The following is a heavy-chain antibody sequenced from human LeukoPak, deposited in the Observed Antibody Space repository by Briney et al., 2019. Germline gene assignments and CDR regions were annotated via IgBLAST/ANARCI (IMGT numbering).Heavy chain of an antibody. J-gene: IGHJ4*02. D-gene: IGHD1-26*01. CDR2: ISYDGSNK. CDR1: GFTFSSYG. CDR3: ANLIVGATQQRFDY. V-gene: IGHV3-30*18. Sequence: GGSLRLSCAASGFTFSSYGMHWVRQAPGKGLEWVAVISYDGSNKYYADSVKGRFTISRDNSKNTLYLQMNSLRAKDTAVYYCANLIVGATQQRFDYWGQGTLVTVSS.